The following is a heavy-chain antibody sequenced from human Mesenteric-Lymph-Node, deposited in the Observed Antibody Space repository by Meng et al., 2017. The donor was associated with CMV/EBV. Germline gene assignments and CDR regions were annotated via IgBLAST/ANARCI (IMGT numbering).Heavy chain of an antibody. Sequence: GESLKISCAASGFTFSTSSMHWVRQAPGKGLEWVSSISSGSNFIYYADSMKGRFTISRDNAKNSLYLQINSLRAEDTAVYYCARDSNGGGMDVWGQGTTVTVSS. CDR2: ISSGSNFI. CDR1: GFTFSTSS. CDR3: ARDSNGGGMDV. D-gene: IGHD3-22*01. J-gene: IGHJ6*02. V-gene: IGHV3-21*01.